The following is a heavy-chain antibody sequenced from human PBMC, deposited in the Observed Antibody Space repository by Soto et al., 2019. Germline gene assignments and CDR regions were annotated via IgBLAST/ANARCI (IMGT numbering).Heavy chain of an antibody. V-gene: IGHV3-23*01. CDR1: GFTFSSYA. CDR2: ISGRGGST. J-gene: IGHJ4*02. Sequence: GGSLRLSCAASGFTFSSYAMSWVRQAPGKGLEWVSAISGRGGSTYYVDSVKGRFTISRDNSKNTLYLQMNSLRAEDTAVYYCAKDKGIAAAGFYDYWGQGTLVTVSS. D-gene: IGHD6-13*01. CDR3: AKDKGIAAAGFYDY.